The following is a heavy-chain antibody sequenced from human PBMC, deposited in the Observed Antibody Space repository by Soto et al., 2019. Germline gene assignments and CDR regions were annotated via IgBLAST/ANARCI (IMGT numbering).Heavy chain of an antibody. CDR3: ARDCSSTSCYDAFDI. D-gene: IGHD2-2*01. CDR1: GFTVSSNY. J-gene: IGHJ3*02. Sequence: GGSLRLSCAASGFTVSSNYMSWVRQAPGKGLEWVSVIYSGGSTYYADSVKGRFTISRDNSKNTLYLQMNSLRAEDTAVYYCARDCSSTSCYDAFDIWGQGTMVTVSS. V-gene: IGHV3-66*01. CDR2: IYSGGST.